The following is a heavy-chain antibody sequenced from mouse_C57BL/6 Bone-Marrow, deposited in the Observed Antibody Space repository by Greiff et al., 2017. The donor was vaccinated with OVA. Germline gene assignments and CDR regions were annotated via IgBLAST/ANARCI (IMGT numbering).Heavy chain of an antibody. CDR3: VSHYDGSGYQAWFAY. V-gene: IGHV1-69*01. CDR2: IDPSDSNT. CDR1: GYTFTSYW. J-gene: IGHJ3*01. D-gene: IGHD1-1*01. Sequence: VQLQQPGAELVMPGASVKLSCKASGYTFTSYWMHWVKQRPGQGLEWIGEIDPSDSNTNYNQKFKGKSTLTVDKSSSTAYMQLSSLTSEDSAVYYCVSHYDGSGYQAWFAYWGQGTLVTVSA.